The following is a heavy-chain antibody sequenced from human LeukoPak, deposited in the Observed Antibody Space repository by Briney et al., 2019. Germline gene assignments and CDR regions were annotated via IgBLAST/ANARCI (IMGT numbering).Heavy chain of an antibody. CDR3: ARGRRSSRGVEYFDY. V-gene: IGHV4-39*07. J-gene: IGHJ4*02. CDR1: GGSISSSSYY. D-gene: IGHD6-13*01. CDR2: TYYSGST. Sequence: SETLSLTCTVSGGSISSSSYYWGWIRQPPGKGLEWIGSTYYSGSTYYNPSLKSRVTISVDTSKNQFSLKLSSVTAADTAVYYCARGRRSSRGVEYFDYWGQGTLVTVSS.